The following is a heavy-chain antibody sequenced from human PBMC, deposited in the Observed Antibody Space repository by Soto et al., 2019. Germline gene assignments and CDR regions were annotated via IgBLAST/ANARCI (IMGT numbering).Heavy chain of an antibody. CDR1: GGSLGDYF. D-gene: IGHD2-21*01. Sequence: SETLSLTCVVSGGSLGDYFWSWIRQPPGMALEWIGEINHLGSINYNPSLKSRVTMSVDTSKNQFSLTLNSVTAADTATYYCARGGISHWAYFYYMDVWDRGTTVTVSS. V-gene: IGHV4-34*01. CDR2: INHLGSI. J-gene: IGHJ6*03. CDR3: ARGGISHWAYFYYMDV.